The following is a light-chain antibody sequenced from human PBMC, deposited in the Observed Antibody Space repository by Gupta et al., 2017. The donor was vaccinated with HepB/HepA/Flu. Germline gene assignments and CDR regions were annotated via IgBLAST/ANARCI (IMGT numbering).Light chain of an antibody. Sequence: EIVLTQSTGTLSLSTGERATLSCRASQSVSSSYLAWYQLKPGQAPRLLIYGTSSRATGIPDRFSGSGSGTDFTLSISRLEPEDFAVYYCQQYGSSPLTFGGGTKVEIK. CDR1: QSVSSSY. CDR3: QQYGSSPLT. CDR2: GTS. V-gene: IGKV3-20*01. J-gene: IGKJ4*01.